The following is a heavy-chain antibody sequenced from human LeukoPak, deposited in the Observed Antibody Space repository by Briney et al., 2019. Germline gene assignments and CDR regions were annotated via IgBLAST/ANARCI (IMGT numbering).Heavy chain of an antibody. Sequence: SVKVSCKASGGTFSSYAISWVRQAPGQGLEWMGGIIPIFGTANYAQKFQGRVTITTDESTSTAYMELSSLRSEDTAVYYCARGGADYDFLRGYSYYLCYLGQGTLVTGSS. V-gene: IGHV1-69*05. J-gene: IGHJ4*01. CDR3: ARGGADYDFLRGYSYYLCY. CDR2: IIPIFGTA. CDR1: GGTFSSYA. D-gene: IGHD3-3*01.